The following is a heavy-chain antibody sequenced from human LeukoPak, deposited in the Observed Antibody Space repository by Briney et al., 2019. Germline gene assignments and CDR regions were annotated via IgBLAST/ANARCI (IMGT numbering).Heavy chain of an antibody. D-gene: IGHD3-22*01. V-gene: IGHV1-2*02. CDR2: INPNSGGT. CDR1: GGTFSSYA. Sequence: ASVTVSCKASGGTFSSYAISWVRQAPGQGLEWMGWINPNSGGTNYAQKFQGRVTMTRDMSISTAYMEVSRLTSDDTAVYYCARATIADSSTYYIDYWGLGTLVTVSS. CDR3: ARATIADSSTYYIDY. J-gene: IGHJ4*02.